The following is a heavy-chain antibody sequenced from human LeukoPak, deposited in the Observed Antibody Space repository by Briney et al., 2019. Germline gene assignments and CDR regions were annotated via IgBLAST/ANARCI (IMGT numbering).Heavy chain of an antibody. CDR2: IYSSGST. D-gene: IGHD2-15*01. Sequence: SENLSLTCTVSGGSISGYYWSWIRRPAGKGLEWIGQIYSSGSTYYNPSLKSRLTMSGDTSKNQFSLKLSSVTAADTAVYYCVRGGSKAAATFDYWGQGTLVTVSS. J-gene: IGHJ4*02. CDR1: GGSISGYY. CDR3: VRGGSKAAATFDY. V-gene: IGHV4-4*07.